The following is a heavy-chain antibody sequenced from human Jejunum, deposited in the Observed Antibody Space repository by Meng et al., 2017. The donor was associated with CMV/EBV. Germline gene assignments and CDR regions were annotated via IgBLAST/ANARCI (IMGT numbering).Heavy chain of an antibody. V-gene: IGHV3-30*02. CDR3: TKDQVLL. D-gene: IGHD3-10*01. Sequence: QGLVVEVGGGGVQPGGSLRLSCTPSGFTFSDYGMHWIRQAPGKGLEWVAFISYKGDNKYYADSVRGRFTISRDNSKNTLDLQMNSLRTEDTAVYYCTKDQVLLWGQGTLVTVSS. J-gene: IGHJ4*02. CDR2: ISYKGDNK. CDR1: GFTFSDYG.